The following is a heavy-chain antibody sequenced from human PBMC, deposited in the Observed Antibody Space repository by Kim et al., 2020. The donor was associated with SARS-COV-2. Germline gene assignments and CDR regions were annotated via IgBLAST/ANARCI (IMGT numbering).Heavy chain of an antibody. Sequence: GESLKISCKGSGYSFTSYWISWVRQMPGKGLEWMGRIDPSDSYTNYSPSFQGHVTISADKSISTAYLQWSSLKASDTAMYYCARVTKHITMVRGVIDYWGQGTLVTVSS. J-gene: IGHJ4*02. V-gene: IGHV5-10-1*01. CDR2: IDPSDSYT. D-gene: IGHD3-10*01. CDR3: ARVTKHITMVRGVIDY. CDR1: GYSFTSYW.